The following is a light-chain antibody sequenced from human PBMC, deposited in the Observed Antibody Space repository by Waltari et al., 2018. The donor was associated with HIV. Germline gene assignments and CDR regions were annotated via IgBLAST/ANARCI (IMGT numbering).Light chain of an antibody. V-gene: IGKV1-39*01. CDR2: GAS. CDR1: QNIKTN. CDR3: QQGGGMPYT. J-gene: IGKJ2*01. Sequence: DIQMTQSPSSLSASVGDRVTITCRASQNIKTNLNWYQQKPGKAPKVLIYGASNLKRWVPSRFSGSGSGTDFTLSISSLQPEDSATYYCQQGGGMPYTFGQGTMVEIK.